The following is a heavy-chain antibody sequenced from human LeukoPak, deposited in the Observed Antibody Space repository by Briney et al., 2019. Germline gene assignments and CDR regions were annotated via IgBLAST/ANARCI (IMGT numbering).Heavy chain of an antibody. D-gene: IGHD2-21*02. J-gene: IGHJ4*02. CDR1: GGSISSYY. V-gene: IGHV4-59*12. CDR3: ARDRTFVVVTAIPAPPDY. Sequence: PSETLSLTCTVSGGSISSYYWSWIRQPPGKGLEWIGYIYYSGSTNYNPSLKSRVTISLDTSKTQFSLKLSSVTAADTAVYYCARDRTFVVVTAIPAPPDYWGQGTLVTVSS. CDR2: IYYSGST.